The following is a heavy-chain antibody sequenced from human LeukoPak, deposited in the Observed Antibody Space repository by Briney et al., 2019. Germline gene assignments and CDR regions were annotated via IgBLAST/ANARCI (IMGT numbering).Heavy chain of an antibody. D-gene: IGHD6-19*01. Sequence: AGGSLRLSCAASGFTFSSYALSWVRQAPGKGLEWVSAISGSGGSTYYADSVKGRFTISRDNSKNTLYLQMNSLRTDDTAEYYCARETTEPGVAVPILGYGLDVWGQGTTVTVSS. V-gene: IGHV3-23*01. CDR2: ISGSGGST. J-gene: IGHJ6*02. CDR3: ARETTEPGVAVPILGYGLDV. CDR1: GFTFSSYA.